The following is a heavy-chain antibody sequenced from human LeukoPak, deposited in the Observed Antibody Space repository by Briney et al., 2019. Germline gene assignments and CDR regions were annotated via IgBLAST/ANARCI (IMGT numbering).Heavy chain of an antibody. CDR1: GYTFTSYD. Sequence: GASVKVSCKASGYTFTSYDINWVRQATGQGLEWMGWMNPNSGNTGYAQKFQGRVTMTRNTSISTAYMELSSLRSEDTAVYYCAREIALYGSGSYSADYWGQGTLVTVSS. CDR3: AREIALYGSGSYSADY. V-gene: IGHV1-8*01. D-gene: IGHD3-10*01. J-gene: IGHJ4*02. CDR2: MNPNSGNT.